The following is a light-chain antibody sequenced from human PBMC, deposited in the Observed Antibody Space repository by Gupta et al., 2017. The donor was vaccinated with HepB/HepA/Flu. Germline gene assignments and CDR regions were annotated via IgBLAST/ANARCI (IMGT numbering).Light chain of an antibody. CDR3: QQRNDWPLT. CDR1: QSVSNY. V-gene: IGKV3-11*01. J-gene: IGKJ5*01. Sequence: GLTPSPATRSLSPGERATLSCRASQSVSNYLAWYQQKPGQTPRLLIYTASNRAAGIPARFSGSGSVTDFTLTISSLEPEDFAVYYCQQRNDWPLTFGQGTRLEIK. CDR2: TAS.